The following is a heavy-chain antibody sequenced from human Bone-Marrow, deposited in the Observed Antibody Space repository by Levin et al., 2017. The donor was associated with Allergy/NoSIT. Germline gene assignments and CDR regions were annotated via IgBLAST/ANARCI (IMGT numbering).Heavy chain of an antibody. V-gene: IGHV4-34*01. CDR1: GGSFSGYY. CDR3: ARGGARYCSGGTCYSSERSTRFDP. Sequence: KAGGSLRLSCAVYGGSFSGYYWSWIRQPPGKGLEWIGQINHSGSTNYNPSLKSRVTISVDTSKNQFSLKLSSVTAADTGVYYCARGGARYCSGGTCYSSERSTRFDPWGQGTLVTVSS. CDR2: INHSGST. D-gene: IGHD2-15*01. J-gene: IGHJ5*02.